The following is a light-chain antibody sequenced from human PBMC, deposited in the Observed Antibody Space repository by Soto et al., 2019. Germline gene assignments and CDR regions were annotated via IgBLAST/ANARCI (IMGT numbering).Light chain of an antibody. V-gene: IGLV2-8*01. Sequence: QSALTQPPSASGSPGQSVTISCTGTSSDVGGYNYVSWYQQYPGRAPKLMIYEVTKRPSGVPDRFSGSKSGNKASLTVSRLQAEDEADYYCCSYAASNNFYFVFGGGTKLTVL. CDR3: CSYAASNNFYFV. CDR1: SSDVGGYNY. CDR2: EVT. J-gene: IGLJ3*02.